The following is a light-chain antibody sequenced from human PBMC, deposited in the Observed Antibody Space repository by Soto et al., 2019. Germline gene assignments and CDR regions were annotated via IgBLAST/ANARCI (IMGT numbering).Light chain of an antibody. CDR3: KCCDSSLTGYV. J-gene: IGLJ1*01. CDR1: SSNIGAGHD. Sequence: QSVLTRPPSVSGAPGQRVTISCTGSSSNIGAGHDVHWYQQLPRTAPKLLIYGNSNRPSGVPDRFSGSKSGTSASLAITGLHAEDQADYYCKCCDSSLTGYVFGTGTKHTVL. CDR2: GNS. V-gene: IGLV1-40*01.